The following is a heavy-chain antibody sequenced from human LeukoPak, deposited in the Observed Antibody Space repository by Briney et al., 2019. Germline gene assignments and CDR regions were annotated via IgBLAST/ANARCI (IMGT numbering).Heavy chain of an antibody. CDR3: ARVVAAAGIYYYGMDV. CDR1: GYTFTSYG. Sequence: GASVKASCKASGYTFTSYGISWVRQAPGQGLEWMGWISAYNGNTNYAQKLQGRVTMTTDTSTSTAYMELRSLRSDDTAVYYCARVVAAAGIYYYGMDVWGQGTTVTVSS. CDR2: ISAYNGNT. D-gene: IGHD6-13*01. V-gene: IGHV1-18*01. J-gene: IGHJ6*02.